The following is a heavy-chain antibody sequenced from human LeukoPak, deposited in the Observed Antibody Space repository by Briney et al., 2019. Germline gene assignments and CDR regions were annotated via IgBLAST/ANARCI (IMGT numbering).Heavy chain of an antibody. CDR2: ISSSSSYI. J-gene: IGHJ3*02. CDR1: GFTFSSYS. CDR3: ARDPQRGYSYGNHYAFDI. D-gene: IGHD5-18*01. V-gene: IGHV3-21*01. Sequence: GGSLRLSCAASGFTFSSYSMNWVRQAPGKGLEWVSSISSSSSYIYYADSVKGRFTISRDNAKNSLYLQMNSLRAEDTAVYYCARDPQRGYSYGNHYAFDIWGQGTMVTVSS.